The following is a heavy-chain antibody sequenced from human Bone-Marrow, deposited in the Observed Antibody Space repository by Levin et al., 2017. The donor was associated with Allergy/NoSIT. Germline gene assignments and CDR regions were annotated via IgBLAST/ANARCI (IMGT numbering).Heavy chain of an antibody. Sequence: GESLKISCAASGFTFSSYSMNWVRQAPGKGLEWVSYISSSSSTIYYADSVKGRFTISRDNAKNSLYLQMNSLRAEDTAVYYCARGKRSFDYWGQGTLVTVSS. CDR2: ISSSSSTI. CDR1: GFTFSSYS. V-gene: IGHV3-48*01. J-gene: IGHJ4*02. CDR3: ARGKRSFDY.